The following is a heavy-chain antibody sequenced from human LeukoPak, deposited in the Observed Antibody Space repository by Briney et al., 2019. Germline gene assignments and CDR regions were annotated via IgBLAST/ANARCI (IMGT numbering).Heavy chain of an antibody. CDR2: VSAYNGNT. CDR1: GYTFTKYD. CDR3: ARAVPEQELVRGAFDY. J-gene: IGHJ4*02. V-gene: IGHV1-18*01. D-gene: IGHD6-13*01. Sequence: ASVTVSCKASGYTFTKYDITWVRQAPGQGPEWMGWVSAYNGNTNYAQKFQGRVTMTTDTSTSTAYMELRSLRSDDTAVYYCARAVPEQELVRGAFDYWGQGVLVTVSS.